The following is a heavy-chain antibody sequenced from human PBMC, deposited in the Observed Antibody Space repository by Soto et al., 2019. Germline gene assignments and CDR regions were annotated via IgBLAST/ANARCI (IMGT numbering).Heavy chain of an antibody. CDR3: ASPQGSTSMYHWFAP. J-gene: IGHJ5*02. CDR1: GVSISSTYYY. D-gene: IGHD3-10*01. CDR2: IYYSGKT. V-gene: IGHV4-39*02. Sequence: SETLSLTCTVSGVSISSTYYYWGWLRQSPGKGLEWIGSIYYSGKTYYNPSLKSRVTISVDTSKNHFSLKLTSVTAADTAVYYCASPQGSTSMYHWFAPWGPGALVTVS.